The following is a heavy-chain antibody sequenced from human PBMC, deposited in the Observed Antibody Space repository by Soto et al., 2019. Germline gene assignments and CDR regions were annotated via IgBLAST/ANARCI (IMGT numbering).Heavy chain of an antibody. CDR1: GFTFSSYA. V-gene: IGHV3-30*18. CDR3: AKTARYSGSYLDY. CDR2: ISYDGSNK. Sequence: QVQAVESGGGVVQPGRSLRLSCVVSGFTFSSYAMHWVRQAPGKGLEWVAVISYDGSNKYYADSVKGRLTISRDNSKNTLYLQMNSLRSEDTAVYYCAKTARYSGSYLDYWGQGTLVTVSS. J-gene: IGHJ4*02. D-gene: IGHD1-26*01.